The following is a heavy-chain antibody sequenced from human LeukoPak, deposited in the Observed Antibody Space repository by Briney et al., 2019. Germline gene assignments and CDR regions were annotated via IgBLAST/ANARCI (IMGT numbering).Heavy chain of an antibody. CDR3: AKTSGYSSGWYLDY. Sequence: SLKISCKGSGYSFTSYWISWVRQAPGKGLEWGAVISYDGSNKYYADSVKGRFTISRDDSKNTLYLQMNSLRAEDTAVYYCAKTSGYSSGWYLDYWGQGTLVTVSS. V-gene: IGHV3-30*18. D-gene: IGHD6-19*01. CDR1: GYSFTSYW. J-gene: IGHJ4*02. CDR2: ISYDGSNK.